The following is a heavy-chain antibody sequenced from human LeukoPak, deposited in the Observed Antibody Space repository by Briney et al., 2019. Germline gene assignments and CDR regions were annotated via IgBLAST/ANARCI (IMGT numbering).Heavy chain of an antibody. D-gene: IGHD1-26*01. CDR1: GGSFIGYY. V-gene: IGHV4-59*01. CDR2: IYYSGST. Sequence: PSETLSLTCAVYGGSFIGYYWSWIRQPPGKGLEWIGYIYYSGSTNYNPSLKSRVTISVDTSKNQFSLKLSSVTAADTAVYYCARDLRELGSYYYYYYMDVWGKGTTVTVSS. J-gene: IGHJ6*03. CDR3: ARDLRELGSYYYYYYMDV.